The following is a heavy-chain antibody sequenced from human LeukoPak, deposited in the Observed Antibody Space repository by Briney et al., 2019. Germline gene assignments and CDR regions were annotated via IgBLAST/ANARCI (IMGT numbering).Heavy chain of an antibody. Sequence: SETLSLTCAVSGYSINSGYYWGWIRQPPGEGLGWIGSVYHTGTAYYNPSLESRVTISLDRSKNQVSLKVSPLTAADPAVYYCVRDGPYRITNMDVWGKGTTVTVSS. V-gene: IGHV4-38-2*02. CDR3: VRDGPYRITNMDV. J-gene: IGHJ6*03. CDR1: GYSINSGYY. CDR2: VYHTGTA.